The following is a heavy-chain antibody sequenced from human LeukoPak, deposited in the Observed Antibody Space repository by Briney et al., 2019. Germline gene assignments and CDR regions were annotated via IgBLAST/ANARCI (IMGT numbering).Heavy chain of an antibody. J-gene: IGHJ4*02. CDR1: GGSISSGSYY. D-gene: IGHD6-19*01. CDR2: IFTRGTT. CDR3: ARSSLAVYFNY. Sequence: SETLSLTCTVSGGSISSGSYYWNWVRQPAGKGLEWLGNIFTRGTTNYNASLESRLTISLDTARNQFSLSLRSVTAADTAIYFCARSSLAVYFNYWGQGTLVTASS. V-gene: IGHV4-61*09.